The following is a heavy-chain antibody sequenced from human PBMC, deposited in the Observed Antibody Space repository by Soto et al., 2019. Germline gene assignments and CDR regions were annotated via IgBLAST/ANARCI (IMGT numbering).Heavy chain of an antibody. Sequence: GGSLRLSCAASGFTFSDYYMSWIRQAPGKGLEWVSYISSSGSTIYYADSVKGRFTISRDNAKNSLYLQMNSLRAEDTAVYYCARDPFKYSSYNDYWGQGTLVTVSS. CDR2: ISSSGSTI. V-gene: IGHV3-11*01. J-gene: IGHJ4*02. CDR1: GFTFSDYY. CDR3: ARDPFKYSSYNDY. D-gene: IGHD6-6*01.